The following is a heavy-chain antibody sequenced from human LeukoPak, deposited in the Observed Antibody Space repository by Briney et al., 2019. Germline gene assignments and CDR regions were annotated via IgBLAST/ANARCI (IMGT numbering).Heavy chain of an antibody. CDR1: GGSISSGSYY. V-gene: IGHV4-61*02. D-gene: IGHD6-13*01. CDR3: AREALDSSSWYVVSRWFDP. J-gene: IGHJ5*02. Sequence: PSETMSLTCTVSGGSISSGSYYWSWIRQPAGKGLEWIGRIYTSGSTNYNPSLKSRVTISVDTSKNQFSLKLSSVTAADTAVYYCAREALDSSSWYVVSRWFDPWGQGTLVTVSS. CDR2: IYTSGST.